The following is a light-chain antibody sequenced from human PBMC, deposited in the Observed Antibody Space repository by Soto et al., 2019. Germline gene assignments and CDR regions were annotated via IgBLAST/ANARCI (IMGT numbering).Light chain of an antibody. Sequence: QSVLTQPASVSGSPGQSITISCTGTSSDVGGSAYVSWYQQFPGNVPRLLIYKVTNRPSGVSYRFSGSKSGNTASLTISGLQAEDEADYYCSSYGNTRGTLEVVLFGGGTKVTVL. V-gene: IGLV2-14*01. J-gene: IGLJ2*01. CDR2: KVT. CDR3: SSYGNTRGTLEVVL. CDR1: SSDVGGSAY.